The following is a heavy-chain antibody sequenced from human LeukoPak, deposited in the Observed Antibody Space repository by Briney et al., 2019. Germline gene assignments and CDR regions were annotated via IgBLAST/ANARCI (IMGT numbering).Heavy chain of an antibody. V-gene: IGHV4-38-2*02. CDR1: GYSISSGYY. CDR2: IYHSGST. D-gene: IGHD3-10*01. Sequence: SETLSLTCTVSGYSISSGYYWGWIRQPPGKGLEWIGSIYHSGSTYYNPSLKSRVTISVDTSKNQFSLKLSSVTAADTAVYYCAKVAGSGSFLLFIDYWGQGTLVTVSS. J-gene: IGHJ4*02. CDR3: AKVAGSGSFLLFIDY.